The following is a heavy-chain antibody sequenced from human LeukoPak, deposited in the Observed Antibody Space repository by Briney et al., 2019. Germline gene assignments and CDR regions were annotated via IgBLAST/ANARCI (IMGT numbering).Heavy chain of an antibody. J-gene: IGHJ3*02. CDR3: ASLRYCSSTSCWLGAFDI. V-gene: IGHV1-69*05. D-gene: IGHD2-2*01. CDR2: IFGTP. Sequence: IFGTPNYAQKFQGRVTITTDESTSTAYMELSSLRSEDTAVYYCASLRYCSSTSCWLGAFDIWGQGTMVTVSS.